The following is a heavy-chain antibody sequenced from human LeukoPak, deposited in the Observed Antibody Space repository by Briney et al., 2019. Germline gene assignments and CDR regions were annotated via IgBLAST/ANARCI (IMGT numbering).Heavy chain of an antibody. V-gene: IGHV6-1*01. CDR3: ARGIRGSYASFDY. J-gene: IGHJ4*02. CDR1: GDSASGNSAA. D-gene: IGHD1-26*01. CDR2: TYYRSKWSI. Sequence: SQTLSLTCAISGDSASGNSAAWNWIRQSPSRGLEWLGRTYYRSKWSIDYAVSVKSRITINPDTSKNQFSLQLNSVTPEDTAVYYCARGIRGSYASFDYWGQGALVTVSS.